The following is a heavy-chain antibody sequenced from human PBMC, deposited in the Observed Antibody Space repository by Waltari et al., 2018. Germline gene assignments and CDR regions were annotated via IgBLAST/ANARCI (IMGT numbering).Heavy chain of an antibody. Sequence: QVQLQQWGAGLLKPSETLSLTCAVYGGSFSGYYWRWIRQPPGKGLEWIGEINHSGSTNYNPSLKSRVTISVDTSKNQFSLKLSSVTAADTAVYYCARGRGPRYLVASYYFDYWGQGTLVTVSS. V-gene: IGHV4-34*01. CDR1: GGSFSGYY. CDR3: ARGRGPRYLVASYYFDY. J-gene: IGHJ4*02. D-gene: IGHD6-6*01. CDR2: INHSGST.